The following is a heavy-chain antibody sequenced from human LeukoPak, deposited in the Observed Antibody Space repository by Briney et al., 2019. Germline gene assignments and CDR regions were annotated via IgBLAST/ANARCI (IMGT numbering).Heavy chain of an antibody. CDR2: INPNSGGT. V-gene: IGHV1-2*04. J-gene: IGHJ4*02. CDR1: GYTFTGYY. D-gene: IGHD3-16*02. Sequence: GASVKVSCKASGYTFTGYYMHWVRQAPGQGLEWMGWINPNSGGTNYAQKFQGWVTMTRDTSISTAYMELSRLRSDDTAVYYCARVSVWGSYRLFDYWGQGTLVTVSS. CDR3: ARVSVWGSYRLFDY.